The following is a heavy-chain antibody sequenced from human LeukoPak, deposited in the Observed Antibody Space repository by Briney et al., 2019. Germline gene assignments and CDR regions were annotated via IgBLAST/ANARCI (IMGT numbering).Heavy chain of an antibody. CDR2: IVVGSGNT. CDR1: GFTFTSSA. D-gene: IGHD3-3*01. V-gene: IGHV1-58*02. J-gene: IGHJ6*02. CDR3: AADPRLDFWSGYYYYYGMDV. Sequence: ASVKVSRKASGFTFTSSAMQWVRQARGQRLEWIGWIVVGSGNTNYAQKFQERVTITRDMSTSTAYMGLSSLRSEDTAVYYCAADPRLDFWSGYYYYYGMDVWGQGTTVTVSS.